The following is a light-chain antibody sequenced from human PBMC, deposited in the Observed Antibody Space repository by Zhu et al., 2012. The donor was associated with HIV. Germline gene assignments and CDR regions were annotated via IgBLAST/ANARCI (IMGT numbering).Light chain of an antibody. J-gene: IGKJ2*01. Sequence: EIVLTQSPATLSLSPGERATLSCRASQSVSRYLAWYEQKPGQAPRLLIYDASNRATGIPARLSGSGSGTDFTLTISSLEPEDFAVYYCQQRSNWPYTFGQGTKLEIK. CDR1: QSVSRY. V-gene: IGKV3-11*01. CDR2: DAS. CDR3: QQRSNWPYT.